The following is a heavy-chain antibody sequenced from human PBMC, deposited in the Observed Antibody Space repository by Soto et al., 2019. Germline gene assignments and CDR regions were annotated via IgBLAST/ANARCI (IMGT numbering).Heavy chain of an antibody. CDR2: ISSSGDYT. Sequence: LRLSCAASGFTFFSDYYRTWIRQAPGKGLEWVSSISSSGDYTYYADSLKGRFTISRDNAKKSLFLQVNSLRAEDTAVYYCARETPDKSFDIWGQGTMVTVSS. CDR3: ARETPDKSFDI. J-gene: IGHJ3*02. CDR1: GFTFFSDYY. V-gene: IGHV3-11*01. D-gene: IGHD3-22*01.